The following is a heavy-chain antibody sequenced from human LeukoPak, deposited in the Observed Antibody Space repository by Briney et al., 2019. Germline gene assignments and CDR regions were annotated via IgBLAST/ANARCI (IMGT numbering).Heavy chain of an antibody. Sequence: SQTLSLTCSVSGGSIGSGDNYWSWIRQPPGKGLEWIGYIYFSGSTDYNPSLKSRVTISVDTSKNQFSLRLSSETAADTAVYYCARETSSSWSDFYYYMDVWGKGTTVTVSS. CDR3: ARETSSSWSDFYYYMDV. CDR1: GGSIGSGDNY. CDR2: IYFSGST. D-gene: IGHD6-13*01. V-gene: IGHV4-30-4*08. J-gene: IGHJ6*03.